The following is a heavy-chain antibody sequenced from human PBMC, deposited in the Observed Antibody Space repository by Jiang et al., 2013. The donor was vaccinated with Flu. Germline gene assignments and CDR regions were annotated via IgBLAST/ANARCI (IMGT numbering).Heavy chain of an antibody. CDR2: IIPIFGTA. CDR1: GGTFSSYA. Sequence: GAEVKKPGSSVKVSCKASGGTFSSYAISWVRQAPGQGLEWMGGIIPIFGTANYAQKFQGRVTITADKSTSTAYMELSSLRSEDTAVYYCASSTSRGIAVAGQAGFDYWGQGTLVTVSS. V-gene: IGHV1-69*06. CDR3: ASSTSRGIAVAGQAGFDY. J-gene: IGHJ4*02. D-gene: IGHD6-19*01.